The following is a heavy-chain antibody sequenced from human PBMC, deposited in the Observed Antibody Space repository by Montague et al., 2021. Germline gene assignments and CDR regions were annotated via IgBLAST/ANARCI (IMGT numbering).Heavy chain of an antibody. V-gene: IGHV4-59*13. J-gene: IGHJ4*02. CDR3: ARGRGNSYVSFDS. Sequence: SETLSLTCTVSGGSISSFYWSWIRQPPEKGLELIAYIYYSGSAGGTTNYNPFLKSRVTISVDSSKNQLSLQLTSVTTADTAVYYCARGRGNSYVSFDSWGQGTLISVSS. D-gene: IGHD5-18*01. CDR1: GGSISSFY. CDR2: IYYSGSAGGTT.